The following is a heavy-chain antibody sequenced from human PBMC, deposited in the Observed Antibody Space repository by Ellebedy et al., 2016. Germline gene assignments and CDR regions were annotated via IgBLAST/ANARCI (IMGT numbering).Heavy chain of an antibody. Sequence: GESLKISXKGSGYSFTSYWIGWVRQMPGKGLEWMGIIYPGDSDTRYSPSFQGQVTISADKSISTAYLQWSSLKASDTAMYYCARVDDSSGYYQVYFDYWGQGTLVTVSS. V-gene: IGHV5-51*01. CDR1: GYSFTSYW. J-gene: IGHJ4*02. D-gene: IGHD3-22*01. CDR2: IYPGDSDT. CDR3: ARVDDSSGYYQVYFDY.